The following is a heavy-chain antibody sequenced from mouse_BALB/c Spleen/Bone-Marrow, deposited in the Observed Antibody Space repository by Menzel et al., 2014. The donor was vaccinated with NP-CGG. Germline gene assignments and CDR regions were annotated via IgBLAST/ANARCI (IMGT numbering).Heavy chain of an antibody. V-gene: IGHV5-12-2*01. J-gene: IGHJ4*01. CDR2: ISNGGGST. Sequence: EVMLVESGGGLVQPGGSLKLSCAASGFTFSSYTMSWVRQTPEKRLEWVAYISNGGGSTYYPDTVKGRFTISRDNAKNTLYLQMRSLKSEDTAMYYCARRVWSRGGDYWGQGTSVTVSS. CDR1: GFTFSSYT. CDR3: ARRVWSRGGDY. D-gene: IGHD2-10*02.